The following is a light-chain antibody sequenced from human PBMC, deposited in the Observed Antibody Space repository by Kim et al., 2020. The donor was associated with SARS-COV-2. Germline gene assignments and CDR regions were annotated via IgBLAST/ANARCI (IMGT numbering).Light chain of an antibody. CDR3: SSYTSSSTYV. CDR2: DDS. V-gene: IGLV2-14*03. CDR1: SRDVGGNKY. J-gene: IGLJ1*01. Sequence: GQSITIASDVTSRDVGGNKYVFLYQQHPGNAPKLMIYDDSNRPTGVSDRFSVFKSGNTATLAISGLQAEGEADYYCSSYTSSSTYVFGTGTKVTV.